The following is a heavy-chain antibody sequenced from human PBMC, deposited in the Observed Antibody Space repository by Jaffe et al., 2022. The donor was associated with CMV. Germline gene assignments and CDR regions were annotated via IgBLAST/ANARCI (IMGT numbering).Heavy chain of an antibody. D-gene: IGHD3-10*01. J-gene: IGHJ4*02. CDR3: ARGERRLGGFLLY. Sequence: QVQLQQWGAGLLKPSETLSLTCAVYGGSFSGYYWSWIRQPPGKGLEWIGEINHSGSTNYNPSLKSRVTISVDTSKNQFSLKLSSVTAADTAVYYCARGERRLGGFLLYWGQGTLVTVSS. CDR2: INHSGST. CDR1: GGSFSGYY. V-gene: IGHV4-34*01.